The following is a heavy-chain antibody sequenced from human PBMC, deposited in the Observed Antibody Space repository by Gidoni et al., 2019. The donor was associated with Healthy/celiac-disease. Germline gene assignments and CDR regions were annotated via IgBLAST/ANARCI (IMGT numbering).Heavy chain of an antibody. V-gene: IGHV4-59*01. CDR3: ASASDSSGHYAFDI. J-gene: IGHJ3*02. Sequence: QVQLQESGPGLVKPSETLSLTCTVSGGSISSYYWSWIRPPPGKGLEWIGYIYYSGSTNYNPSLKSRVTISVDTSKNQFSLKLSSVTAADTAVYYCASASDSSGHYAFDIWGQGTMVTVSS. CDR1: GGSISSYY. D-gene: IGHD3-22*01. CDR2: IYYSGST.